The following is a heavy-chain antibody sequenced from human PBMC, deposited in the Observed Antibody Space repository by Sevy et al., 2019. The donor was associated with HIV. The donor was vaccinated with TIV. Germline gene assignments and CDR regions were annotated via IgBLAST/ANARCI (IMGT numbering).Heavy chain of an antibody. Sequence: ASVKVSCKASGYTFTGQYIHWVRQAPGQGLEWMGWINPNSGGTNYRQDFQGRVTLTRDTSITTAYMELSGLKSDDTAIYYCVRDLRLRGYSYGSFHYWGQGTLVTVSS. CDR2: INPNSGGT. CDR3: VRDLRLRGYSYGSFHY. CDR1: GYTFTGQY. V-gene: IGHV1-2*02. D-gene: IGHD5-18*01. J-gene: IGHJ4*02.